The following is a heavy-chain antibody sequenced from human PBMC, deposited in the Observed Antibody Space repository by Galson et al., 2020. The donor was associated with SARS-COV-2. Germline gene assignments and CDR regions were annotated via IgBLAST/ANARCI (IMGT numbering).Heavy chain of an antibody. J-gene: IGHJ4*02. CDR3: AKHGSGSYNYFDY. V-gene: IGHV3-23*01. D-gene: IGHD3-10*01. Sequence: GESLKISCAASGFTFSSYAMSWVRQAPGKGLEWVSAISGSGGSTYYADSVKGRFTISRDNSKNTLYLQMNSLRAEDTAVYYCAKHGSGSYNYFDYWGQGTLVTVSS. CDR2: ISGSGGST. CDR1: GFTFSSYA.